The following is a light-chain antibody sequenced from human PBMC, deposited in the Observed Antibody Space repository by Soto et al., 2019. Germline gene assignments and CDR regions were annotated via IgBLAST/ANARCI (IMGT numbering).Light chain of an antibody. J-gene: IGLJ1*01. CDR3: QSYDSSLSAHYV. CDR1: SSNIGATYD. CDR2: GNS. Sequence: QSVLTQPPSVSGAPGQRVTISCTGSSSNIGATYDVQWYQQLPGTAPKLLIYGNSNRPSGVPDRFSGSKSGTSASLAITGLQADDEAVYHCQSYDSSLSAHYVFGTGTKLTVL. V-gene: IGLV1-40*01.